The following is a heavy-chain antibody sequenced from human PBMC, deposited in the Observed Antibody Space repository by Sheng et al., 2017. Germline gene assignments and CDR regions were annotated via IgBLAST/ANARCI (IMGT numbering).Heavy chain of an antibody. CDR3: ARDVSGDYYFDY. Sequence: QVQLQESGPGLVKPSETLSLTCTVSGGSISSYYWSWIRQPPGKGLEWIGYIYYSGSTNYNPSLKSRVTISVDTSKNQFSLKLSSVTAADTAVYYCARDVSGDYYFDYWGQGTLVTVSS. J-gene: IGHJ4*02. V-gene: IGHV4-59*01. D-gene: IGHD2-21*01. CDR1: GGSISSYY. CDR2: IYYSGST.